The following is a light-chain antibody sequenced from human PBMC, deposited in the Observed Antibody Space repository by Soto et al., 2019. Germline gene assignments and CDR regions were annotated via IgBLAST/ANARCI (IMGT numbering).Light chain of an antibody. V-gene: IGLV2-14*03. Sequence: QSALTQPASVSGSPGQSITISCTGTSSDVGGYNFVSWYQQHPGKAPKLMLYNVYDRPSGISHRFSGSRSGNTASLTISGLRAEDEAHYYCNSYTSSSNLVFGGGIKLTVL. CDR1: SSDVGGYNF. CDR2: NVY. J-gene: IGLJ2*01. CDR3: NSYTSSSNLV.